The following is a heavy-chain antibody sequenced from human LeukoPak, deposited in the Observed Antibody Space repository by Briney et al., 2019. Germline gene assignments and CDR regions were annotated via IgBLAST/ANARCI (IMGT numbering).Heavy chain of an antibody. J-gene: IGHJ4*02. D-gene: IGHD2-15*01. V-gene: IGHV3-23*01. CDR2: ISGSGNST. CDR3: AKVLVLVSANRYYFDY. Sequence: PGGSLRLSCAASGLTFSGSAMSWVRQAPGKGLEWVSLISGSGNSTYYADSVKGRSTISRDNSKNTLYLQMNSLRAEDTAVYYCAKVLVLVSANRYYFDYWGQGTLVTVSS. CDR1: GLTFSGSA.